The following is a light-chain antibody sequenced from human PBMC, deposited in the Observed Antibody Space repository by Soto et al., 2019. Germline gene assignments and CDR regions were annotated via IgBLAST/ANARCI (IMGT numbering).Light chain of an antibody. CDR2: RND. V-gene: IGLV1-47*01. CDR3: ASWDNNLRGYV. CDR1: TSNIGSTF. J-gene: IGLJ1*01. Sequence: QSVLTQPPSASGTPGQTVTISCSGSTSNIGSTFVYWYQHFPGTAPKLLIYRNDKRPSGVPDRFSASKSGTSTSLAIRGLRSEDEADYYCASWDNNLRGYVFGSGTKVTVL.